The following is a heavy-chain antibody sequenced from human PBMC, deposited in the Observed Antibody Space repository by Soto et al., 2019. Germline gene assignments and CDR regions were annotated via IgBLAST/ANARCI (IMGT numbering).Heavy chain of an antibody. D-gene: IGHD2-2*03. CDR3: ARGGYCSSTSCPRLPIGY. Sequence: EVQLVESGGGLVKPGGSLRLSCAASGFTFSTYIMNWVRQAPGKGLEWVSSISSSSTYIYYADSVKGRFTISRDNAKNPLYPAMNRRAADETVVYYCARGGYCSSTSCPRLPIGYWGQGTLVTVSS. V-gene: IGHV3-21*01. CDR1: GFTFSTYI. J-gene: IGHJ4*02. CDR2: ISSSSTYI.